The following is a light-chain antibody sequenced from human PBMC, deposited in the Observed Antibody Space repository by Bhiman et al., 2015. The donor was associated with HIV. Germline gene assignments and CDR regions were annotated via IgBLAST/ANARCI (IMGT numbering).Light chain of an antibody. V-gene: IGLV3-1*01. CDR3: QAWDSSSRV. CDR2: QDT. CDR1: KLGDKY. Sequence: SYELTQPPSVSVSPGQTASVTCSGDKLGDKYTCWYQQKPGQSPVLVIYQDTKRPSGIPERFSGSNSGNTATLTISGTQPMDESDYYCQAWDSSSRVFGTGTKVTVL. J-gene: IGLJ1*01.